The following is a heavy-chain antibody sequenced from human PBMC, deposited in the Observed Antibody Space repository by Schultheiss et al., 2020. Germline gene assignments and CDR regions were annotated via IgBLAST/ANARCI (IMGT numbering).Heavy chain of an antibody. CDR2: ISSSSSYI. Sequence: GGSLRLSCAASGFTFSSYWMSWVRQAPGKGLEWVSSISSSSSYIYYADSVKGRFTISRDNAKNSLYLQMNSLRAEDTAVYYCARDLESGSYLNFDYWGQGTLVTVSS. D-gene: IGHD1-26*01. J-gene: IGHJ4*02. CDR3: ARDLESGSYLNFDY. CDR1: GFTFSSYW. V-gene: IGHV3-21*01.